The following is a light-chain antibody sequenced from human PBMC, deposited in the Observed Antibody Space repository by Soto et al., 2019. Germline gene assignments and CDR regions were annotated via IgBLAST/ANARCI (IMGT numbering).Light chain of an antibody. CDR1: QSVSSSY. V-gene: IGKV3-20*01. J-gene: IGKJ1*01. Sequence: EIVLTQSPGTLSLSPGERVTLSCRASQSVSSSYLAWYQQKPGQAPRLLIYGASSRATGIPDRFRGSGSGTDFTLTISRLEPEDFAVYYCQQYGSSPWTFGQVTKVEIK. CDR3: QQYGSSPWT. CDR2: GAS.